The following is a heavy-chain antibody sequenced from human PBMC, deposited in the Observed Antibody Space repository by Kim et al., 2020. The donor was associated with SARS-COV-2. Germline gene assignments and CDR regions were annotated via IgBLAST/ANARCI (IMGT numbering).Heavy chain of an antibody. J-gene: IGHJ6*02. CDR1: GGSISSGGYS. CDR2: IYHSGST. D-gene: IGHD3-3*01. CDR3: ARGKPYDFWSGYYQFYYCGMDV. Sequence: SETLSLTCAVSGGSISSGGYSWSWIRQPPGKGLEWIGYIYHSGSTYYNPSLKSRVTISVDRSKNQFSLKLSSVTAAATAVYYCARGKPYDFWSGYYQFYYCGMDVWGQGTTVTVSS. V-gene: IGHV4-30-2*01.